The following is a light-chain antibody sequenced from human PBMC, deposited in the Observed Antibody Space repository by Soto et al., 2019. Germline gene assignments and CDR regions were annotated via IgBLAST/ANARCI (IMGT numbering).Light chain of an antibody. V-gene: IGKV3-11*01. CDR3: QQRSNWPPWIT. J-gene: IGKJ5*01. CDR2: DAS. Sequence: VLTQSPGSLSLSPGSRAPLSCRASQSVSSYLAWYQQTPGQAPRLLIYDASNRATGIPARFSGSGSGTDFTRTISSLEPEEFAVYYCQQRSNWPPWITVGQGTRLEIK. CDR1: QSVSSY.